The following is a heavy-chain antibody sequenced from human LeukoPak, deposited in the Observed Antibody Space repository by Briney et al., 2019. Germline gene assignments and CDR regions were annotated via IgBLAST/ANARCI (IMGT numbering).Heavy chain of an antibody. J-gene: IGHJ6*03. CDR3: ARDQASYDFWSGLYYYYMDV. CDR2: IDSSSSYI. V-gene: IGHV3-21*01. D-gene: IGHD3-3*01. CDR1: GFTFSSYS. Sequence: GGSLRLSCAASGFTFSSYSINWVRQAPGKGLEWVSSIDSSSSYIYYADSVKGRFTISRDNAKNSLFLQMNSLRVEDTAVYYCARDQASYDFWSGLYYYYMDVWGKGTTVTVSS.